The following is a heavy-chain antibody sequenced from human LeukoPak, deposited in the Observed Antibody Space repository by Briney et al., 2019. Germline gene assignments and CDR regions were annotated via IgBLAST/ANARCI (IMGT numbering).Heavy chain of an antibody. V-gene: IGHV1-18*01. D-gene: IGHD3-22*01. J-gene: IGHJ2*01. Sequence: GASVKVSCKASGYTFNTYAMNWVRQAPGQGLEWMGWISAYNGNTNYAQKLQGRVTMTTDTSTSTAYMELRSLRSDDAAVYYCARVAPGNYYDSSGYYLDWYFDLWGRGTLVTVSS. CDR2: ISAYNGNT. CDR3: ARVAPGNYYDSSGYYLDWYFDL. CDR1: GYTFNTYA.